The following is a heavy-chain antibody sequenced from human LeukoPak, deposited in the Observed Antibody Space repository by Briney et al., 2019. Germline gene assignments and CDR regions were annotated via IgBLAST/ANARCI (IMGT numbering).Heavy chain of an antibody. J-gene: IGHJ4*02. CDR2: INPNSGGT. V-gene: IGHV1-2*02. CDR1: GYTFTGYY. Sequence: GASVKVSCKASGYTFTGYYMHWVRQAPGQGLEWMGWINPNSGGTNYAQKFQGRVTMTRDTSISTAYMELSRLRSDDTAVYYCARDPIAVAGTALRFDYWGQGTLVTV. CDR3: ARDPIAVAGTALRFDY. D-gene: IGHD6-19*01.